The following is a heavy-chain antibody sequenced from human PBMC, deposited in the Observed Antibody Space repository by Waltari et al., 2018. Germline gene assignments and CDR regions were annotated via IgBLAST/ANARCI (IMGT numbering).Heavy chain of an antibody. CDR3: AREVLQWLSRYWYFDL. CDR1: GGSFSGYY. J-gene: IGHJ2*01. D-gene: IGHD6-19*01. V-gene: IGHV4-34*01. Sequence: QVQLQQWGAGLLKPSETLSLTCAVYGGSFSGYYWSWIRQPPGKGLEWIGEINHSGSTNYNPSLKSRVTISVDTAKNQFSLKLSSVTAADTAVYYCAREVLQWLSRYWYFDLWGRGTLVTVSS. CDR2: INHSGST.